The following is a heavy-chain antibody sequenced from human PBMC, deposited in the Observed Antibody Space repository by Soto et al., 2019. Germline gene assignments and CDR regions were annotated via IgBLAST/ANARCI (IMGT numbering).Heavy chain of an antibody. J-gene: IGHJ5*02. CDR3: ARGFGIAAAYNWFDP. CDR1: GGTFSSYT. D-gene: IGHD6-13*01. Sequence: GASVKVSCKASGGTFSSYTISWVRQAPGQGLEWMGRIIPILGIANYAQKFQGRVTITADKSTSTAYMELSSLRSEDTAVYYCARGFGIAAAYNWFDPWGQGTLVTVSS. V-gene: IGHV1-69*02. CDR2: IIPILGIA.